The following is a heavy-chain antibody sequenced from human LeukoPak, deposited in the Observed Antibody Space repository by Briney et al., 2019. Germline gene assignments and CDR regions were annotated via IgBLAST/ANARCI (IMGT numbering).Heavy chain of an antibody. V-gene: IGHV1-69*04. CDR2: IVPILGIA. Sequence: SVKVSCKASGGTFNNYAIIWVRQAPGQGLEWMGRIVPILGIANYAQEFQGRLIITADKATSSAYMELSSLRSEDTAVYYCARDQGDNSYGYYAIWYAFDVWGQGTMVTVSS. D-gene: IGHD5-18*01. CDR1: GGTFNNYA. CDR3: ARDQGDNSYGYYAIWYAFDV. J-gene: IGHJ3*01.